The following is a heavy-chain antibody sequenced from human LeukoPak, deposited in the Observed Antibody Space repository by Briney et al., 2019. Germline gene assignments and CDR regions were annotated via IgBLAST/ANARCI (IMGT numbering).Heavy chain of an antibody. CDR2: IHSDGRST. CDR1: GFTFSSYW. CDR3: ARGGGTGEFDY. Sequence: GGSLRLSCAASGFTFSSYWMHWVRQVPRKGLVWVSRIHSDGRSTIYADSVKGRFTISRDDAENTLYLQMNSLRAEDTAVYYCARGGGTGEFDYWGQGTLVTVSS. V-gene: IGHV3-74*01. D-gene: IGHD7-27*01. J-gene: IGHJ4*02.